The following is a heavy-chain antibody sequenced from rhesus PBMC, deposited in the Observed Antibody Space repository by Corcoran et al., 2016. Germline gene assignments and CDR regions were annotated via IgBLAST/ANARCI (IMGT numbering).Heavy chain of an antibody. J-gene: IGHJ4*01. CDR1: GFTFSNYA. Sequence: VQLVESGGGLVQPGGSVGLSCAASGFTFSNYAMSWVRLSSGKGLECLGYCRSRHNKYATEYAASVKGRFTIVRDDSKNMIYRQMSRLTSEDTAVYYCATGDFGNFDYWGQGVLVTVSS. V-gene: IGHV3-186*02. D-gene: IGHD4-29*01. CDR2: CRSRHNKYAT. CDR3: ATGDFGNFDY.